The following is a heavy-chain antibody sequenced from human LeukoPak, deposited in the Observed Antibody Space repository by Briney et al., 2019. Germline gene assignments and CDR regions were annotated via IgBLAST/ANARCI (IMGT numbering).Heavy chain of an antibody. J-gene: IGHJ4*02. CDR2: ISSSSSTI. D-gene: IGHD4-17*01. Sequence: PGGSLRLSCAASGFTFSSYAMSWVRQAPGKGLEWVSYISSSSSTIYYADSVKGRFTISRDNAKNSLYLQMNSLRAEDTAVYYCARGGHGDYEAPAGYWGQGTLVTVSS. CDR1: GFTFSSYA. V-gene: IGHV3-48*01. CDR3: ARGGHGDYEAPAGY.